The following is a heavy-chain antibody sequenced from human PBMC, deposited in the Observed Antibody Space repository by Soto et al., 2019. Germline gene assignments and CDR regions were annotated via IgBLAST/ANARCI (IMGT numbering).Heavy chain of an antibody. CDR2: MNPQTGNT. D-gene: IGHD4-17*01. Sequence: QVQLVQSGAEGKEPGASMKISCQASGYTFTRYDITWVRQATGQGLEWMGWMNPQTGNTAYAEKFQGRVTMTRSTSINEAYMELSGLRSEDTAVYYCARLSEESTTSNYYYFYMDLWGKGSTVTVSS. CDR1: GYTFTRYD. V-gene: IGHV1-8*01. CDR3: ARLSEESTTSNYYYFYMDL. J-gene: IGHJ6*03.